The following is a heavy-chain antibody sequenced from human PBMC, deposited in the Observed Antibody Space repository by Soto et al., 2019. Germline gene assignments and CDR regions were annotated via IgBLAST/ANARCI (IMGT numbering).Heavy chain of an antibody. D-gene: IGHD1-7*01. J-gene: IGHJ5*02. CDR2: INPSGGST. CDR1: GCTFTSYY. CDR3: AREDGSITGTSDGNWFDP. Sequence: ASVKVSCKASGCTFTSYYMHWVRQAPGQGLEWMGIINPSGGSTSYAQKFQGRVTMTRDTSTSTVYMELSSLRSEDTAVYYCAREDGSITGTSDGNWFDPWGQGTLVTVSS. V-gene: IGHV1-46*01.